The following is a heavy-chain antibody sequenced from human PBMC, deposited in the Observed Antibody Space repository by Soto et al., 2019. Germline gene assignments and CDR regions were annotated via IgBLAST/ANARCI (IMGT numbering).Heavy chain of an antibody. CDR1: GGSISSGGYY. J-gene: IGHJ4*02. CDR3: ARTSCSGGSCCKIDY. D-gene: IGHD2-15*01. CDR2: IYYSGST. V-gene: IGHV4-31*03. Sequence: QVQLQESGPGLVKPSQTLSLTCTVSGGSISSGGYYWSWIRQHPGKGLEWIGYIYYSGSTYYNPSLKSRVTISVDTSKNQFSLKLSSVTAADTAVYYCARTSCSGGSCCKIDYWGQGTLVTVSS.